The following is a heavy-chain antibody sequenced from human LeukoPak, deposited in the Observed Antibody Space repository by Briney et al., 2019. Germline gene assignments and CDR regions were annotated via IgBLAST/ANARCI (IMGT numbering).Heavy chain of an antibody. V-gene: IGHV5-51*01. J-gene: IGHJ4*02. D-gene: IGHD4-17*01. CDR2: IYPGDSDT. Sequence: GESLKISCKGSGYSFTSYWIGWVRQMPGKGLEWMGIIYPGDSDTRYSPSFQGQVTISADRSISPAYLQWSSLKASDTAMYYCARGDYGDYRIFDFWGQGTLVTVSS. CDR3: ARGDYGDYRIFDF. CDR1: GYSFTSYW.